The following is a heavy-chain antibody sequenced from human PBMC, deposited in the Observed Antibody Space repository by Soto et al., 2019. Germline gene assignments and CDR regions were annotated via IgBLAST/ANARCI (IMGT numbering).Heavy chain of an antibody. CDR3: ARVEYSSGLPSEWYFDL. V-gene: IGHV1-18*01. J-gene: IGHJ2*01. D-gene: IGHD6-19*01. Sequence: QVQLVQSGAEVKKPGASVKVSCKASGYTFTSYGISWVRQAPGQGLEWMGWISAYNGNTNYAQKLQGRVTMTTDTSTSTAYMELRSVRSDDTAVYYCARVEYSSGLPSEWYFDLWGRGTLVTVSS. CDR2: ISAYNGNT. CDR1: GYTFTSYG.